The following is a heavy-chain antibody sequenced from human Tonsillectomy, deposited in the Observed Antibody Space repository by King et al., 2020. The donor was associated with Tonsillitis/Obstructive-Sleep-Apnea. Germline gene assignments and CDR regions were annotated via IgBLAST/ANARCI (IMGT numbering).Heavy chain of an antibody. CDR3: ARVRGVVDATFCDFDY. D-gene: IGHD2-15*01. CDR2: IYYSGDT. J-gene: IGHJ4*02. V-gene: IGHV4-59*01. Sequence: QLQESGPGLVKPSETLSLTCTVSGGSISSYYWSWIRQPPGKGLEWIGYIYYSGDTNYNHTLKSRVTITIDTSKNTFYLKLSSVTAADTAVYYCARVRGVVDATFCDFDYWGQGTLVTVSS. CDR1: GGSISSYY.